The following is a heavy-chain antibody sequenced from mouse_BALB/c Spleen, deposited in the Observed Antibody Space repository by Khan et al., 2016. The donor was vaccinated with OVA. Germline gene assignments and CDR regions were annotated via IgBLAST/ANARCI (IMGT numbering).Heavy chain of an antibody. CDR2: IWNDGRT. CDR1: GFSLSTYG. CDR3: ARNSYRYDFTY. V-gene: IGHV2-2*01. J-gene: IGHJ3*01. Sequence: QVQLKESGPGLVQPSQSLSITCTVSGFSLSTYGIHWVRQSPGKGLEWLGVIWNDGRTDYNVPFISRLSITKDNSTSQVFFNMNSLQPDDTAIYYCARNSYRYDFTYWGQGTLVTVSA. D-gene: IGHD2-12*01.